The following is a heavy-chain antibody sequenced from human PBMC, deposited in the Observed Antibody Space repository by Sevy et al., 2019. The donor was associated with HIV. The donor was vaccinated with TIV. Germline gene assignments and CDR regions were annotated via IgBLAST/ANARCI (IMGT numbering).Heavy chain of an antibody. V-gene: IGHV3-7*01. CDR3: ARRLGYDFWSGYYTSYYYYGMDV. J-gene: IGHJ6*02. D-gene: IGHD3-3*01. CDR2: IKQDRSEK. Sequence: GGSLRLSCAASGFTFSSYWMSRVRQAPGKGLEWVANIKQDRSEKYYVDSVKGRFTISRDNAKNSLYLQMNSLRAEDTAVYYCARRLGYDFWSGYYTSYYYYGMDVWGQGTTVTVSS. CDR1: GFTFSSYW.